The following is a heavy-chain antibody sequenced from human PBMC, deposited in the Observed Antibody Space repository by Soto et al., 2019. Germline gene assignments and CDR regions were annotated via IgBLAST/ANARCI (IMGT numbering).Heavy chain of an antibody. D-gene: IGHD1-26*01. CDR3: ARRGSGSCYDC. CDR2: ISGSGGST. V-gene: IGHV3-23*01. Sequence: EVQLLEAGGGLVQPGGSLRLSCAASGFTFSSYAMRWVRQAPVKGLEWVSAISGSGGSTYYADSVKGRFTISRDNSKNTRYLQMNSLVAEDTAVYYCARRGSGSCYDCWGQGPLVTVSS. J-gene: IGHJ4*02. CDR1: GFTFSSYA.